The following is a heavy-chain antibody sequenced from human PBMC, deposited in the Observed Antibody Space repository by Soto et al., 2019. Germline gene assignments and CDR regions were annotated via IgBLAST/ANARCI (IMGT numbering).Heavy chain of an antibody. CDR3: ARRYGSAFDF. Sequence: ETLSLTCAVHGGSFSGYYWDWIRQPPGKGLEWIGEINHGGTSNYNPSLKSRAIISVDTSKNQFSLKLSSVTAADTAVYYCARRYGSAFDFWGQGTMVTVSS. J-gene: IGHJ3*01. D-gene: IGHD3-10*01. CDR2: INHGGTS. V-gene: IGHV4-34*01. CDR1: GGSFSGYY.